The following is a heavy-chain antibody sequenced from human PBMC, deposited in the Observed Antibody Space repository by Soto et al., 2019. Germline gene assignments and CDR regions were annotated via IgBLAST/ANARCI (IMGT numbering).Heavy chain of an antibody. V-gene: IGHV3-23*01. CDR3: AKQRDIVVVPAGRPNNWFDP. CDR1: GFTFSSYA. J-gene: IGHJ5*02. D-gene: IGHD2-2*01. CDR2: ISGSGGST. Sequence: HPGGSLRLSCAASGFTFSSYAMSWVRQAPGKGLEWVSAISGSGGSTYYADSVKGRFTISRDNSKNTLYLQMNSLRAEDTAVYYCAKQRDIVVVPAGRPNNWFDPWGQGTLVTVS.